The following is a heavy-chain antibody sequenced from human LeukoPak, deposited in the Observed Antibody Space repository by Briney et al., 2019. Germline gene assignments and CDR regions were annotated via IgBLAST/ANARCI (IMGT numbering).Heavy chain of an antibody. CDR3: TSHYGSGFDS. CDR2: IYYTGST. J-gene: IGHJ4*02. Sequence: PSETLSLTCTGSVGSISSYYWSWIRQPPGKGMEWIGYIYYTGSTNYNPSLKSRVTISIDTSKNQFSLKLSSVTAADTAMYYCTSHYGSGFDSWGQGTLVTVSS. CDR1: VGSISSYY. D-gene: IGHD3-10*01. V-gene: IGHV4-59*01.